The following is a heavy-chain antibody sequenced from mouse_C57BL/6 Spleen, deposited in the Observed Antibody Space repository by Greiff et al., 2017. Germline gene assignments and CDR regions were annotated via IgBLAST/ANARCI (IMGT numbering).Heavy chain of an antibody. J-gene: IGHJ3*01. D-gene: IGHD2-4*01. Sequence: VQLQQPGAELVRPGSSVKLSCKASGYTFTSYWMHWVKQRPIQGLEWIGNIDPSDSETHYNQKFKDKATLTVDKSSSTAYMQLSSLTSEDSAVXYCERGGYYDYGGFAYWGQGTLVTVSA. V-gene: IGHV1-52*01. CDR3: ERGGYYDYGGFAY. CDR2: IDPSDSET. CDR1: GYTFTSYW.